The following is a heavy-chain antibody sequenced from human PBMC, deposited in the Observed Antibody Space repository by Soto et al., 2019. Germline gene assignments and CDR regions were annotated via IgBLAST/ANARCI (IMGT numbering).Heavy chain of an antibody. Sequence: ASVKVSCKASVGTIISYAISWVRQAPGQGLEWMGGIIPIFGTANYAQKFQGRVTITADESTSTAYMELSSLRSEDTAVYYCARGLRRDGYNYGYWGQGTLVTVSS. V-gene: IGHV1-69*13. D-gene: IGHD5-18*01. CDR2: IIPIFGTA. J-gene: IGHJ4*02. CDR3: ARGLRRDGYNYGY. CDR1: VGTIISYA.